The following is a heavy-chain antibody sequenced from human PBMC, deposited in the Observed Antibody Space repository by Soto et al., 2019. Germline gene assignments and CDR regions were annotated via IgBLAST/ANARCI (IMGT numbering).Heavy chain of an antibody. J-gene: IGHJ5*02. D-gene: IGHD6-13*01. CDR2: ISASGSYT. Sequence: QVHLVESGGGLVKPGGSLRLSCAASGFTFSDHYMSWIRQAPGKGLEWIAYISASGSYTNYADFLKGRFSISRDDAYNSVYLQMNSLRDEDTALYFRARDQGIAATAESWGQGTLVTVSS. CDR1: GFTFSDHY. V-gene: IGHV3-11*05. CDR3: ARDQGIAATAES.